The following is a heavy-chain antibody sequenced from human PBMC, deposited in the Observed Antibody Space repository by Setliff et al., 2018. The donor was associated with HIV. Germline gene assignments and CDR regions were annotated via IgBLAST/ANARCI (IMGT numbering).Heavy chain of an antibody. D-gene: IGHD6-19*01. Sequence: PGGSLRLSCAASGFTFSNNNMHWVRQAPGKGLEWVANIKVDGSQKYYLDSVKGRFTISRDNAKSSLILQMNSLRVEDTAMYYCVRESSGWRWGQGTLVTVSS. CDR2: IKVDGSQK. CDR1: GFTFSNNN. J-gene: IGHJ1*01. CDR3: VRESSGWR. V-gene: IGHV3-7*03.